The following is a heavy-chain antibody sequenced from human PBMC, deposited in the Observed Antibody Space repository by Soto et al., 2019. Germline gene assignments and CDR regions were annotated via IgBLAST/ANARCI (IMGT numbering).Heavy chain of an antibody. D-gene: IGHD1-26*01. J-gene: IGHJ6*02. V-gene: IGHV4-59*08. CDR3: ARRVGATGYYYYGMDV. Sequence: PSETLSLTCTVSGGSISSYYWSWIRQPPGKGLEWIGYIYYSGSTNYNPSLKSRVTISVDTSKNQFSLKLSSVTAADTAVYYCARRVGATGYYYYGMDVWGQGTTVTVSS. CDR2: IYYSGST. CDR1: GGSISSYY.